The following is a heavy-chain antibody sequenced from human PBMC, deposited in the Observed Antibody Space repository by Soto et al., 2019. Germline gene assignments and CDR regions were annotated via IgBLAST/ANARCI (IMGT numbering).Heavy chain of an antibody. CDR3: ARVLGLPDYGWAFDI. J-gene: IGHJ3*02. Sequence: SETLSLTCTVSGGSVSSGSYYWSWIRQPPGKGLEWIGYIYYSGSTNYNPSLKSRVTISVDTSKNQFSLKLSSVTAADTAVYYCARVLGLPDYGWAFDIWGQGTMVTVSS. CDR1: GGSVSSGSYY. D-gene: IGHD4-17*01. CDR2: IYYSGST. V-gene: IGHV4-61*01.